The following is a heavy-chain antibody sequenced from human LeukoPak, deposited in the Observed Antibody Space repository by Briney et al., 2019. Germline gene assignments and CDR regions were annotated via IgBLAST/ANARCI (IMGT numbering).Heavy chain of an antibody. D-gene: IGHD3-10*01. V-gene: IGHV3-20*04. CDR2: INWNGGST. CDR3: AREHYGSGSYYSGYYFDY. CDR1: GFTFYDYG. J-gene: IGHJ4*02. Sequence: GGSLRLSCAASGFTFYDYGMSWVRQAPREGLEWVSGINWNGGSTGYADSVKGRFTISRDNAKNSLYLQMNSLRAEDTALYYCAREHYGSGSYYSGYYFDYWGQGTLVTVS.